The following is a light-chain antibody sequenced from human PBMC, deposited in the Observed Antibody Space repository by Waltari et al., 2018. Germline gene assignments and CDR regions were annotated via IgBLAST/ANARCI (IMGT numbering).Light chain of an antibody. J-gene: IGKJ4*01. Sequence: EIVLTQSPGTLSLSPGDRGTLSCRASQSLNSNYLAWYQQKPGRAPRSLIYGTSTRATGTPAMFIGGGSGKDFTLTISRLEPEDFAVYGCQQYDSSPLTFGGGSRVEIK. CDR1: QSLNSNY. CDR2: GTS. CDR3: QQYDSSPLT. V-gene: IGKV3-20*01.